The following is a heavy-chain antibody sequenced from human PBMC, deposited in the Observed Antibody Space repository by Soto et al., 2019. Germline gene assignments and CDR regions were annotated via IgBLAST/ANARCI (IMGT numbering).Heavy chain of an antibody. CDR3: ARVKYSSSSWYLASYFDY. CDR1: GYTFISYG. J-gene: IGHJ4*02. D-gene: IGHD6-13*01. V-gene: IGHV1-18*01. Sequence: QVQLVQSGAEVKKPGASVKVSCKASGYTFISYGISWVRQAPGQGLEWMGWISAYNGNTNCAQKLQGRVTMTTDTSTSTAYMELRSLRSDDTAVYYCARVKYSSSSWYLASYFDYWGQGTLVTVSS. CDR2: ISAYNGNT.